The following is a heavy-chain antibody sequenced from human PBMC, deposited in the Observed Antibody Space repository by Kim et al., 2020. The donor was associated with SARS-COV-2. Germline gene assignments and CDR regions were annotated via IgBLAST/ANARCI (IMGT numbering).Heavy chain of an antibody. CDR2: NK. J-gene: IGHJ4*02. V-gene: IGHV3-33*01. Sequence: NKHYGDHVKGRFTISRDKSQNTLYLQMNGLWAGDTAVYYWARSTVVTPVDYWGQGTLVTVSS. CDR3: ARSTVVTPVDY. D-gene: IGHD2-15*01.